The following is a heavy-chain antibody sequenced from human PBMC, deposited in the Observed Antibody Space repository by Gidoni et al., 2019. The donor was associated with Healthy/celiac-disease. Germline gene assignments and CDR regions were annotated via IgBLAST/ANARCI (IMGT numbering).Heavy chain of an antibody. J-gene: IGHJ4*02. CDR1: GFSLSTIGVG. V-gene: IGHV2-5*01. CDR3: AHRRNYFDY. CDR2: IYWNDDK. Sequence: QITLTESGPTLVKPTQTLTLTCTFSGFSLSTIGVGVGWIRQPPGKALEWLALIYWNDDKRYSPSLKSRLTITKDTSKNQVVLTMTNMDPVDTATYYCAHRRNYFDYWGQGTLVTVSS.